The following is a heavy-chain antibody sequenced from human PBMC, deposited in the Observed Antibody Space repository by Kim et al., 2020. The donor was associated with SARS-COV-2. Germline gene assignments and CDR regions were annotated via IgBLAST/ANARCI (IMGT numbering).Heavy chain of an antibody. J-gene: IGHJ3*02. V-gene: IGHV3-15*01. CDR3: TTAAQGLLWFGDFAEDAFDI. D-gene: IGHD3-10*01. Sequence: GGSLRLSCAASGFTFSNAWMSWVRQAPGKGLEWVGRIKSKTDGGTTDYAAPVKGRFTISRDDSKNTLYLQMNSLKTEDTAVYYCTTAAQGLLWFGDFAEDAFDIWGQGTMVTVSS. CDR1: GFTFSNAW. CDR2: IKSKTDGGTT.